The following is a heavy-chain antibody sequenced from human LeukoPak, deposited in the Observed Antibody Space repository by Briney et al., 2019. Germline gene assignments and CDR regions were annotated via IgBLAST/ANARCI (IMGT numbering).Heavy chain of an antibody. D-gene: IGHD1-14*01. CDR2: IRSKANSYAT. Sequence: GGSLRLSCAASGFTFSGSAMHWVRQASGKGLEWVGRIRSKANSYATAYAASVKGRFTISRDDSKNTAYLQMNSLKTEDTAVYYCTRLDDRYFQHWGQGTLVTVSS. J-gene: IGHJ1*01. CDR3: TRLDDRYFQH. V-gene: IGHV3-73*01. CDR1: GFTFSGSA.